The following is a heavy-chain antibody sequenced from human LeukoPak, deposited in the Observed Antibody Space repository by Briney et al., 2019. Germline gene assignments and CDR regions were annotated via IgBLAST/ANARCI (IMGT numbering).Heavy chain of an antibody. Sequence: PGGSLRLSCAASGFTFSSYSMNWVRQAPGKGLEWVSSISSSSSYIYYADSVKGRFTISRDNAKNSLYLQMNSLRAEDTAVYYCARAQLYSGYRLFDYWGQGTLVTVSS. CDR1: GFTFSSYS. V-gene: IGHV3-21*01. CDR3: ARAQLYSGYRLFDY. J-gene: IGHJ4*02. CDR2: ISSSSSYI. D-gene: IGHD3-22*01.